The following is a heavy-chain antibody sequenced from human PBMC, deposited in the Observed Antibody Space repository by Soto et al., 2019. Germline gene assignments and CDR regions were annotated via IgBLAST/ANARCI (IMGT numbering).Heavy chain of an antibody. CDR1: GYTFTGYA. CDR2: INAGNGNT. CDR3: ARGYGREGAFDI. V-gene: IGHV1-3*01. Sequence: ASVKVSCKASGYTFTGYAMHWVRQAPGQRLEWMGWINAGNGNTKYSQKFQGRVTITRDTSASTAYMELSSLRSEDTAVYYCARGYGREGAFDIWGQGTMVTVSS. D-gene: IGHD5-12*01. J-gene: IGHJ3*02.